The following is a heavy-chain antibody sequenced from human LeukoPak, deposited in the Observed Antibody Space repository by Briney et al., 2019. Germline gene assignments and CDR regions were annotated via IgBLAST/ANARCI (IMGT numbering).Heavy chain of an antibody. Sequence: GGSLRLSCAASGVTLSSNYMSWVRQTPGKGLEWLSLIYSGGSTYYADSVKGRFTISRDNSKTPLYLQMNSLSAEDTAVYYCARDAAAQQLVHYFDYWGPGTLVTVSS. CDR2: IYSGGST. J-gene: IGHJ4*02. D-gene: IGHD6-13*01. V-gene: IGHV3-53*01. CDR1: GVTLSSNY. CDR3: ARDAAAQQLVHYFDY.